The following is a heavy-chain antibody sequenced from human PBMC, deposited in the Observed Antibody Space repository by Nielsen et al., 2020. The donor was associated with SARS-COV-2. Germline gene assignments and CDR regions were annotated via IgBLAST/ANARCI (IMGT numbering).Heavy chain of an antibody. J-gene: IGHJ6*02. Sequence: GESLKISCAASGFTFSSYGMHWVRQAPGKGLEWVAVISYDGSNKYYADSVKGRFTISRDNSTNTLNLQMNSLRAEDTAVYYCASDSNSYNYYYYYGMDVWGQGTTVTVSS. CDR1: GFTFSSYG. CDR3: ASDSNSYNYYYYYGMDV. CDR2: ISYDGSNK. V-gene: IGHV3-30*03. D-gene: IGHD2-2*01.